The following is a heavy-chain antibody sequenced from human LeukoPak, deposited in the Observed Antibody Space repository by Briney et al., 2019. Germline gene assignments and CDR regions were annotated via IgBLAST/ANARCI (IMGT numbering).Heavy chain of an antibody. CDR2: VYVTGST. CDR3: TRDRQWLVDH. D-gene: IGHD6-19*01. CDR1: GDSISSYY. V-gene: IGHV4-4*07. Sequence: SETLSLTCTVPGDSISSYYWSWIRQPAGKGLEWIGRVYVTGSTNLNPALQSRVTMSVDTSKNQFSLKLTSVTAADTAVYYCTRDRQWLVDHWGQGTLVTVSS. J-gene: IGHJ5*02.